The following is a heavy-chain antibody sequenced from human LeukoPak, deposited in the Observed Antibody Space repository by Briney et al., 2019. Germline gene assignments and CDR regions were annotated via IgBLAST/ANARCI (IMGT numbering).Heavy chain of an antibody. CDR2: ISGSGGST. D-gene: IGHD2-2*01. CDR3: AKKGQRPAAMKHAFDI. V-gene: IGHV3-23*01. CDR1: GFTFNNYA. Sequence: GGSLRLSCAASGFTFNNYAMSWVRQAPGKGLEGVSAISGSGGSTYYADSVKGRFTISRDNSKNTLYLQMNSLRAEDTALYYCAKKGQRPAAMKHAFDIWGQGTMVTVSS. J-gene: IGHJ3*02.